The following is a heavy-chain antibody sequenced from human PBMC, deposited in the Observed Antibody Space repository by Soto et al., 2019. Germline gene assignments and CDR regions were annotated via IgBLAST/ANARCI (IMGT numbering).Heavy chain of an antibody. Sequence: QVRLGESGTVVTEPGASVKVSCKASGYTFSTYYISWVRQAPGQGLQWLGWISGFNGKTFWLQEVQDRVVMTMDTYTSTAYMELTSLRAADTAVYYCSRDDAISGRARAFDGWGQWTLVTVSS. CDR2: ISGFNGKT. CDR1: GYTFSTYY. CDR3: SRDDAISGRARAFDG. V-gene: IGHV1-18*01. J-gene: IGHJ3*01. D-gene: IGHD6-25*01.